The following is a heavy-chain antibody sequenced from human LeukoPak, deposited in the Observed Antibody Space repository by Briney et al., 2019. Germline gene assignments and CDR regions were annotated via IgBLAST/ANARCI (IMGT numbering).Heavy chain of an antibody. Sequence: GASVKVSCKASGYTFTGYYMNWVRQAPGQGLEWMGWINPNSGRTNYAHNFQGRVTLTRDPSISTAYMELTGLTSNVTGVYYCARTREYSSTWFFPPFDPWGQGTLVTVSS. CDR2: INPNSGRT. CDR1: GYTFTGYY. J-gene: IGHJ5*02. V-gene: IGHV1-2*02. D-gene: IGHD6-13*01. CDR3: ARTREYSSTWFFPPFDP.